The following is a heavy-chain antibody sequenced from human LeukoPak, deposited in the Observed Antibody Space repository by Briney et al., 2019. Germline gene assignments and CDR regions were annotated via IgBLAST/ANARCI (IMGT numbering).Heavy chain of an antibody. CDR3: TRYNNDHFDY. D-gene: IGHD1-14*01. V-gene: IGHV3-33*01. J-gene: IGHJ4*02. CDR2: IAYDGSRA. CDR1: GFTFGGYG. Sequence: GGSLRLSCAGSGFTFGGYGMHWFRQTPGKGLEWVAVIAYDGSRAFYADPVKGRFTISRDNSKNTMSVQMDDLRAEDTAVYYCTRYNNDHFDYWGQGTLVTVSS.